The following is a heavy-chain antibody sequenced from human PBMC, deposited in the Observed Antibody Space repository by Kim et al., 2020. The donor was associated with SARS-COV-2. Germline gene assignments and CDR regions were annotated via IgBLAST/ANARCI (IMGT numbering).Heavy chain of an antibody. J-gene: IGHJ4*02. CDR3: ATQVEMATMNAY. D-gene: IGHD3-22*01. V-gene: IGHV1-24*01. Sequence: IYEQKFQGRVTMTEDTSTDTAYMELSSLRSEDTAVYYCATQVEMATMNAYWGQGTLVTVSS.